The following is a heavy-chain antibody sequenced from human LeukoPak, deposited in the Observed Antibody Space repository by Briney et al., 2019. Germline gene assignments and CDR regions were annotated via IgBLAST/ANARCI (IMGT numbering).Heavy chain of an antibody. CDR3: AREAVAGTDC. Sequence: GGSLRLSCAASGFTFSSYSMNWVRQAPGKGPEWVSSISSSSSYIYYADSVKGRFTISRDNAKNSLYLQMNSLRAEDTAVEYFAREAVAGTDCWGQGTLVSVRS. D-gene: IGHD6-19*01. V-gene: IGHV3-21*01. J-gene: IGHJ4*02. CDR2: ISSSSSYI. CDR1: GFTFSSYS.